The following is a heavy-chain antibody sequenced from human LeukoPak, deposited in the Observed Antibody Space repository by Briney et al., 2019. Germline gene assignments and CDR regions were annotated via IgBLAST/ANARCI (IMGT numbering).Heavy chain of an antibody. CDR3: ARGTAVAHDY. D-gene: IGHD6-19*01. J-gene: IGHJ4*02. Sequence: SETLSLTCTVSGGSVSTYYWHWIRHPPGKGLEWIGYMSYSGSANYNPSLKSRVTISIDTSRDEFSLKLSSVTAADTAVYYCARGTAVAHDYWGQGTLVTVSS. CDR1: GGSVSTYY. V-gene: IGHV4-59*02. CDR2: MSYSGSA.